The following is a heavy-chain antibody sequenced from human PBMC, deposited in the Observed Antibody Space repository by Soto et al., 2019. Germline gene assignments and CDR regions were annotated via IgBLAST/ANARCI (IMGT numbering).Heavy chain of an antibody. CDR3: ARSSGILTGYYAFAGMDV. J-gene: IGHJ6*02. CDR2: IYHSGST. V-gene: IGHV4-30-2*01. Sequence: QLQLQESGSGLVKPSQTLSLTCAVSGGSISSGGYSWSWIRQPPGKGLEWIGYIYHSGSTYYNPSLSSRGTMSVDRAKNQCSLKLSSVTAADTAVYYCARSSGILTGYYAFAGMDVWGQGTTVTVSS. D-gene: IGHD3-9*01. CDR1: GGSISSGGYS.